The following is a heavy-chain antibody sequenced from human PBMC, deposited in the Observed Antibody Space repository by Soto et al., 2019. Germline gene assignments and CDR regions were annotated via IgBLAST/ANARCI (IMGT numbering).Heavy chain of an antibody. CDR1: GFTFDEYG. J-gene: IGHJ6*03. V-gene: IGHV3-9*01. D-gene: IGHD2-21*01. CDR3: AQDIQPRPAVINYSFDCMDV. CDR2: ISWSGGTK. Sequence: EVQLVESGGGLVQPGRSLRLACAASGFTFDEYGMHWVRQAPGKGLEWVAGISWSGGTKDYAASVKGRFTISRDSANNTLYLQMNRLRADDTASYYCAQDIQPRPAVINYSFDCMDVWGKGTAVSVSS.